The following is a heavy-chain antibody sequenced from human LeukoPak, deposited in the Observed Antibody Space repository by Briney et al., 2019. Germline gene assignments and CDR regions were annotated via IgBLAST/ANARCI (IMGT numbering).Heavy chain of an antibody. D-gene: IGHD4-17*01. J-gene: IGHJ6*03. CDR1: GFTFSSYS. CDR2: ISSSSSYI. Sequence: GGSLRLSCAASGFTFSSYSMNWVRQAPGKGLEWVSSISSSSSYIYYADSVKGRFTISRDNAKNSLYLQMNSLRAEDTAVYYCARTKAYGDYLNTYYYYYYMDVWGKGTTVTISS. V-gene: IGHV3-21*01. CDR3: ARTKAYGDYLNTYYYYYYMDV.